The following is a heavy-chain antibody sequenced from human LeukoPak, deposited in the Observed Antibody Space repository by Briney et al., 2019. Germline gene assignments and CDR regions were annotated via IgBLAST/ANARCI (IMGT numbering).Heavy chain of an antibody. CDR2: MYYSGST. CDR3: ATPGSTSFDY. D-gene: IGHD1-26*01. CDR1: GGSISGYY. Sequence: SETLSLTCTVSGGSISGYYWSWIRLPPGKGLEWIGYMYYSGSTDYNPSLKSRVTISVDTSKNQFSLKLSSVTAADTAVYYCATPGSTSFDYWGPGTLVTVSS. V-gene: IGHV4-59*08. J-gene: IGHJ4*01.